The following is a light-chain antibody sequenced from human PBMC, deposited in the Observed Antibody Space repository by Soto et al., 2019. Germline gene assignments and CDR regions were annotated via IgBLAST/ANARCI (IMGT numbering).Light chain of an antibody. CDR1: QSISTY. CDR2: AAS. J-gene: IGKJ1*01. Sequence: DIPMTQSPSSLSASAGDRVTITCRASQSISTYLNWYQQKPGKAPKLLIYAASSLQSGVPSRFSGSGSGTDFTLTISSLQPEDFATYYCQQSYSTPQTFGQGTKVEIK. V-gene: IGKV1-39*01. CDR3: QQSYSTPQT.